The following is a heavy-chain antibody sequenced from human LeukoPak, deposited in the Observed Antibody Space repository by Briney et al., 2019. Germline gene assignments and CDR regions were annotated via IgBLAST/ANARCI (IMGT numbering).Heavy chain of an antibody. D-gene: IGHD2-2*01. Sequence: PGGSLRLSCAASGFTFSSYGMHWVRQAPGKWLEWVAVIRYDGSNKYYADSVKGRFTISRDNSKHTLYLQMNSLRAEDTAVYYCAKDHIVVVLAATQWVFDYWGQGTLVTVSS. J-gene: IGHJ4*02. V-gene: IGHV3-30*02. CDR1: GFTFSSYG. CDR3: AKDHIVVVLAATQWVFDY. CDR2: IRYDGSNK.